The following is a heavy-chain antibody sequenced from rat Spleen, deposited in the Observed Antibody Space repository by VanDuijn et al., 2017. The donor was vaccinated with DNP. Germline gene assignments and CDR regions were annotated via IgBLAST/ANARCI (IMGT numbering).Heavy chain of an antibody. D-gene: IGHD1-1*01. V-gene: IGHV2-32*01. Sequence: QVQLKESGPGLVRPSETLSLTCTVSGFSLTSYHVSWVRQPPGKGLEWMGVIWDDGSTAYNSALKSRLSISRDTSKSQVFLKMNSLQTEDTAIYYCTSYYSGDFHYWGQGVMVTVSS. J-gene: IGHJ2*01. CDR2: IWDDGST. CDR1: GFSLTSYH. CDR3: TSYYSGDFHY.